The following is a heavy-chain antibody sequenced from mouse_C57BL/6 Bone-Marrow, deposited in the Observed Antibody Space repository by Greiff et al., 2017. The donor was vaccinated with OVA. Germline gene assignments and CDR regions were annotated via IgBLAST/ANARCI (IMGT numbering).Heavy chain of an antibody. CDR2: IDPSDSYT. CDR3: ARERLRDY. Sequence: QVQLQQPGAELVKPGASVKLSCKASGYTFTSYWMQWVKQRPGQGLEWIGEIDPSDSYTNYNQKFKGKATLTVDTSSSTAYMQLSSLTSEDSAVYYCARERLRDYWGQGTTLTVSS. CDR1: GYTFTSYW. J-gene: IGHJ2*01. V-gene: IGHV1-50*01. D-gene: IGHD2-4*01.